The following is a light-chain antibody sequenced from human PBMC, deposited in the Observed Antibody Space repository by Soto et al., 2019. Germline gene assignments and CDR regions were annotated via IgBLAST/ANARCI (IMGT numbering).Light chain of an antibody. CDR1: SSDVGGYNY. CDR3: SSYGSTSTRYV. Sequence: QPALTQPASVSGSPGQSITISCTGTSSDVGGYNYVSWYQQHPGKAPKLMIYEVSNRPSGVSNRFSGSKSGNTASLTISGLQPEDEADYFCSSYGSTSTRYVFGTGTKVTVL. J-gene: IGLJ1*01. CDR2: EVS. V-gene: IGLV2-14*01.